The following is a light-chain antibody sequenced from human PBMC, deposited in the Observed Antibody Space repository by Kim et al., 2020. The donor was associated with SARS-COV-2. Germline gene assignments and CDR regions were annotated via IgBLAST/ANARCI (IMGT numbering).Light chain of an antibody. V-gene: IGKV3-20*01. CDR1: QSVTSSY. J-gene: IGKJ2*01. Sequence: EIVLTQSPGILSLSPGERATLSCRASQSVTSSYLAWYQQKPGQAPRLLIYGASSRATGIPDRFSASGSGTDFTLIISRLEPEDFAVYYCQQYGSSPRTFGQGTKLEIK. CDR3: QQYGSSPRT. CDR2: GAS.